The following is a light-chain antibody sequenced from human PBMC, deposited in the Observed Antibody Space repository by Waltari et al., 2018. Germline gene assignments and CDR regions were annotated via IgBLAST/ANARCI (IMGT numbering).Light chain of an antibody. CDR2: STN. Sequence: QTVVTQEPSFSVSPGGTVTLTCGLNSGSVSTLHYPYWFQRIPGQSPRPLVFSTNIRSSGVPDRFSGSILGNKAALTITGAQAGDECEYYCLLYMGSGIWEFGGGTKLTVL. V-gene: IGLV8-61*01. CDR3: LLYMGSGIWE. J-gene: IGLJ3*02. CDR1: SGSVSTLHY.